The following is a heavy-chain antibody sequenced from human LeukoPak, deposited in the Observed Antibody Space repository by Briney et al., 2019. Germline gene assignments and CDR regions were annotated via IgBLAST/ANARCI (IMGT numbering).Heavy chain of an antibody. CDR2: INTNTGNP. Sequence: PGASVTVSCKASGYTFTSYAMNWVRQAPGQGLEWMGWINTNTGNPTYAQGFTGRFVFSLDTSVSTAYLQIISLKAEDTAVYYCARGGSRDLYHVSNFDFWGQGTLVTVSS. D-gene: IGHD2-15*01. CDR1: GYTFTSYA. CDR3: ARGGSRDLYHVSNFDF. V-gene: IGHV7-4-1*02. J-gene: IGHJ4*02.